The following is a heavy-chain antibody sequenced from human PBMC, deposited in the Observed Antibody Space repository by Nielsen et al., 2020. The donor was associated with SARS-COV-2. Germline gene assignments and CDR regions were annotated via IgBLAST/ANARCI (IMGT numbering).Heavy chain of an antibody. CDR2: IYYSGST. CDR1: GGSMSGATHY. J-gene: IGHJ4*02. V-gene: IGHV4-39*01. Sequence: SETLSLTCTVSGGSMSGATHYWAWIRQPPGKGLEWIGSIYYSGSTYYNPSLKSRVTISVDTSKNQFSLKLSSVTAADTAVYYCARQGYYDSSGYYYVLIDYWGQGTLVTVSS. CDR3: ARQGYYDSSGYYYVLIDY. D-gene: IGHD3-22*01.